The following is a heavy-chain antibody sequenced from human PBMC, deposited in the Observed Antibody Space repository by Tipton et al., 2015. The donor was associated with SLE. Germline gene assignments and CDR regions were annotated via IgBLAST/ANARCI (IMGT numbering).Heavy chain of an antibody. CDR2: IYSDGTT. Sequence: SLRLSCAASGFTFSSHAMTWVRQAPGKGLDWVSLIYSDGTTHYGDSVRGRFTVSRNNFRNILYLQMNNLETEDTALYYCATSASSSSWSDWYFDLWGRGTLVTVSS. CDR3: ATSASSSSWSDWYFDL. V-gene: IGHV3-23*03. D-gene: IGHD6-13*01. J-gene: IGHJ2*01. CDR1: GFTFSSHA.